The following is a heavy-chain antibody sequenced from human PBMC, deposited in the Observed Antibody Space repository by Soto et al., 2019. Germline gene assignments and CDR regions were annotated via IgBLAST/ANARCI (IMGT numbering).Heavy chain of an antibody. CDR2: IYYSGST. D-gene: IGHD1-7*01. CDR3: ARTLTNWNYGYDAFDI. Sequence: SETQSLTCTVPGGSISSYYWSWIRQPPGKGLEWIGYIYYSGSTNYNPSLKSRVTISVDTSKNQFSLKLSSVTAADTAVYYCARTLTNWNYGYDAFDIWAKGQWSPSPQ. J-gene: IGHJ3*02. V-gene: IGHV4-59*01. CDR1: GGSISSYY.